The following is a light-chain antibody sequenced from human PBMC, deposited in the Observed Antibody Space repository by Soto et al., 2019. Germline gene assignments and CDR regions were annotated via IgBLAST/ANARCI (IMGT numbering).Light chain of an antibody. CDR1: SSNIGAGYD. CDR3: QSYDGSLSGSV. Sequence: QSVLTQPPSVSGAPGQRGTISCTGSSSNIGAGYDVHWYQQLPGTAPKLLIYANNNRPSGVPDRFSGSRSGTSASLAITGLQAEDEADYYCQSYDGSLSGSVFGSGTKLTVL. J-gene: IGLJ1*01. CDR2: ANN. V-gene: IGLV1-40*01.